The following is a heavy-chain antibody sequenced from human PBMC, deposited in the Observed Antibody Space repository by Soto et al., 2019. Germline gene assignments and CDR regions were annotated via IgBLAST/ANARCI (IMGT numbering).Heavy chain of an antibody. CDR3: AKVIYGSSSLYYFDY. CDR2: ISSSGGST. D-gene: IGHD6-6*01. V-gene: IGHV3-23*01. Sequence: EVQLLESGGGLVQPGGSLRLSCAASGFTFSSYAMSWVRQAPGKGLEWVSAISSSGGSTYYADSVKGRFTISRDNSKNTLYLQMSSLRAEDTAVYYCAKVIYGSSSLYYFDYWGQGTLVTVSS. CDR1: GFTFSSYA. J-gene: IGHJ4*02.